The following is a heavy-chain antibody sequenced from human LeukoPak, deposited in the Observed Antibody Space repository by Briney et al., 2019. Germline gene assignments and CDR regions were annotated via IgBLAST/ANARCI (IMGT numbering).Heavy chain of an antibody. CDR2: IYSSGST. D-gene: IGHD5-12*01. V-gene: IGHV4-59*01. CDR3: ARGNSGYDYAFDI. J-gene: IGHJ3*02. CDR1: GGSISSYH. Sequence: SETLSLTCTVSGGSISSYHWSWIRQPPGKGLQWIGFIYSSGSTNYNPSLKSRVTISLDTSKNQFSLRVSSVTSADTAVYYCARGNSGYDYAFDIWGQGTMVIVSS.